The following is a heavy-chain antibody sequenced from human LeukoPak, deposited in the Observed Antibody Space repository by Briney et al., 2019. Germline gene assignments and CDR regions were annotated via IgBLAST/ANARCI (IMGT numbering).Heavy chain of an antibody. V-gene: IGHV1-69*02. J-gene: IGHJ4*02. D-gene: IGHD3-3*01. CDR3: ARGLVWSGLLLVL. CDR1: GGTFSSYT. CDR2: IIPILGIA. Sequence: GASVKVSCKASGGTFSSYTISWVRQAPGQGLEWMGRIIPILGIANYAQKFQGRVTITADKSTSTAYMELSSLRSEDTAVYYCARGLVWSGLLLVLWGQGTLVTVSS.